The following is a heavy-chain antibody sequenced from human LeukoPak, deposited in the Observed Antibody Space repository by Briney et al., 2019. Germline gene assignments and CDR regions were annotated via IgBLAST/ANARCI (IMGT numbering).Heavy chain of an antibody. CDR3: ASALYCTNGVCRDY. V-gene: IGHV3-64*01. CDR1: GFTFSSYA. Sequence: GGSLRLSCAASGFTFSSYAMHWVRQAPGKGLEYVSAISSNGGSTYYANSVKSRFTISRDNSKNTLYLQMGSLRAEDMAVYYCASALYCTNGVCRDYWGQGTLVTVSS. J-gene: IGHJ4*02. CDR2: ISSNGGST. D-gene: IGHD2-8*01.